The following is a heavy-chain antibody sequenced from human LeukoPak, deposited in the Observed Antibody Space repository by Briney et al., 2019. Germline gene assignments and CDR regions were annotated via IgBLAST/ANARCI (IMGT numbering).Heavy chain of an antibody. D-gene: IGHD3-22*01. J-gene: IGHJ5*02. Sequence: PSETLSLTCAVYGGSFSGYYWSWIRQPPEKGLKWIGEINHSGSTNYNPSLKSRVTISVDTSKNQFSLKLSSVTDAATAVYYCARTYYYDTSGYYLIRWFDPWGQGTLVTVSS. CDR3: ARTYYYDTSGYYLIRWFDP. CDR2: INHSGST. V-gene: IGHV4-34*01. CDR1: GGSFSGYY.